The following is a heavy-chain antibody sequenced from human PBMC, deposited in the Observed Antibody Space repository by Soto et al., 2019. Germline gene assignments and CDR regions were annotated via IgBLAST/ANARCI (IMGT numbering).Heavy chain of an antibody. V-gene: IGHV5-51*01. Sequence: EVQLVHSGGEVKKPGDSLKISCEASGYSFSDYWIGWVRQMPGKGLEWMGIVFAGDSDTRYGPSFQGQVTISVDKSINTAYLQWSSLKASDTAIYFCARQCRYGGNSAAAFDVWGQGTMVTVSS. J-gene: IGHJ3*01. CDR2: VFAGDSDT. CDR1: GYSFSDYW. CDR3: ARQCRYGGNSAAAFDV. D-gene: IGHD4-17*01.